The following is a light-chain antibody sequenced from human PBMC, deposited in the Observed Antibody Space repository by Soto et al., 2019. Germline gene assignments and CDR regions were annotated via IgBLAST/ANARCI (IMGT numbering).Light chain of an antibody. CDR2: ASS. CDR3: QKYNTAPFT. V-gene: IGKV1-27*01. J-gene: IGKJ3*01. CDR1: DTISDY. Sequence: DIQMTQSPSSLTASVGNRVTITCRASDTISDYFAWYQHKPGKVPERLIYASSILQSGVPSRFSGSRSDTEFTLTISSLQPEDVGTYYCQKYNTAPFTFGPGTKVEIK.